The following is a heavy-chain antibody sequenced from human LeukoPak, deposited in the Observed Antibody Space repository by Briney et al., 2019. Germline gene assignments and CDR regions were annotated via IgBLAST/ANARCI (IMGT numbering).Heavy chain of an antibody. CDR2: ISGSGGST. Sequence: GGSLRLSCAASGITFSSYGMSWVRQTPGKGLEWVSAISGSGGSTYYADSVKGQFTISRDNSKNTLYLQMNSLRAEDTAVYYCAKGSLSGGTFYLDYWGQGTLVTVSS. CDR1: GITFSSYG. D-gene: IGHD2-15*01. CDR3: AKGSLSGGTFYLDY. J-gene: IGHJ4*02. V-gene: IGHV3-23*01.